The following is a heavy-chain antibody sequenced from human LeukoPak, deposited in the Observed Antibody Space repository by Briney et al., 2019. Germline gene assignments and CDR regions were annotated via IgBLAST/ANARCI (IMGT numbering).Heavy chain of an antibody. J-gene: IGHJ4*02. Sequence: GGSLRLSCAASGFTFSSYAMSWVRQAPGKGLEWVSAISGSGGSTYYADSVKGRFTISRDNSKNTLYLQMNSLRAEDRAVYYCAKWDYYDSSGYYYFDYWGQGTLVTVSS. D-gene: IGHD3-22*01. CDR2: ISGSGGST. CDR1: GFTFSSYA. V-gene: IGHV3-23*01. CDR3: AKWDYYDSSGYYYFDY.